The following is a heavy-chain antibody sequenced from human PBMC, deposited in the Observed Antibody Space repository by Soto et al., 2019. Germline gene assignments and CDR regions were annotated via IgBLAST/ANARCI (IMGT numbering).Heavy chain of an antibody. D-gene: IGHD5-12*01. CDR2: ISGSGGGT. Sequence: GGSLRLSCAASGFTFSSYAMSWVRQAPGKGLEWVSAISGSGGGTYYADSVKGRFTISRDNSKNTLYLQMNSLRAEDTAVYYCAKDYSGYGAIDYWGQGNLVTVSS. J-gene: IGHJ4*02. V-gene: IGHV3-23*01. CDR3: AKDYSGYGAIDY. CDR1: GFTFSSYA.